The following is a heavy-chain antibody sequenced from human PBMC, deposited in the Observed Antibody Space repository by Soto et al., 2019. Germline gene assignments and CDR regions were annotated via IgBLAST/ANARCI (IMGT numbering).Heavy chain of an antibody. CDR1: GFTFSTYG. CDR2: SSGSGGST. Sequence: GGSLRLSFAASGFTFSTYGMNWVRQAPGKGLEWVSASSGSGGSTYYADSVKGRFTISRDNSKNTLYLQMTSLRAEDTAVYYCAKSSDGSGSYYKVYWGQGTLVTVSS. D-gene: IGHD3-10*01. J-gene: IGHJ4*02. V-gene: IGHV3-23*01. CDR3: AKSSDGSGSYYKVY.